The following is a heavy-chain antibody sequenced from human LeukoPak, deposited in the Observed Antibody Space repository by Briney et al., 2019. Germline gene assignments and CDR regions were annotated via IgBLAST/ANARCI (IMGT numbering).Heavy chain of an antibody. CDR2: IYHSGST. J-gene: IGHJ6*03. CDR3: ARGGNYGQRYYYYMDV. CDR1: GYSISSGYY. Sequence: PSETLSLTCTVSGYSISSGYYWGWIRQPPGKGLEWIGSIYHSGSTYYNPSLKSRVTISVDTSKNQFSLKLSSVTAADTAAYYCARGGNYGQRYYYYMDVWGKGTTVTVSS. D-gene: IGHD4-11*01. V-gene: IGHV4-38-2*02.